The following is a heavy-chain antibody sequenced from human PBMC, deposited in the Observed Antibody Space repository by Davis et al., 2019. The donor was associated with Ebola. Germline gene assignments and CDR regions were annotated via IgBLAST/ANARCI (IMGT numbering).Heavy chain of an antibody. CDR2: ISSYNGDT. Sequence: ASVKVSCKASGYTFTSYGISWVRQAPGQGLEWMGWISSYNGDTNYAQKFQGRITMTKDTSTATVYMDLRSLSSEDTAVYYCARDLVGKWAQFPQDYFDHWGQGTLVIVSP. CDR3: ARDLVGKWAQFPQDYFDH. CDR1: GYTFTSYG. J-gene: IGHJ4*02. V-gene: IGHV1-18*01. D-gene: IGHD1-26*01.